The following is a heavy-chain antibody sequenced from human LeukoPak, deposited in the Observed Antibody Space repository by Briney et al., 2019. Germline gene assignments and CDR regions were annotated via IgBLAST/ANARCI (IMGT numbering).Heavy chain of an antibody. CDR1: GFTFSNYG. D-gene: IGHD2-21*02. Sequence: GGTLRLSCAASGFTFSNYGMSWVRQAPGKGLEWVSAISGSGGSTYYADSVKGRFTISRDNSKNTLYLQMNSLRAEDTAVYYCAKSRWGDQTFWGQGTLVTVSS. V-gene: IGHV3-23*01. CDR2: ISGSGGST. J-gene: IGHJ4*02. CDR3: AKSRWGDQTF.